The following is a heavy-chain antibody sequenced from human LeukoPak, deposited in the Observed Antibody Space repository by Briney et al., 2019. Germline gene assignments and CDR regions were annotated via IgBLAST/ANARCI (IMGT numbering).Heavy chain of an antibody. D-gene: IGHD6-13*01. Sequence: ASVKVSCKVSGYTLTELSMHWVRQAPGKGIERRGGFDPEDGETIYAQKFQGRVTMTEDTSTDTAYMELSSLRSEDTAVYYCATAIAAAGSDWFDPWGQGTLVTVSS. CDR2: FDPEDGET. CDR3: ATAIAAAGSDWFDP. CDR1: GYTLTELS. J-gene: IGHJ5*02. V-gene: IGHV1-24*01.